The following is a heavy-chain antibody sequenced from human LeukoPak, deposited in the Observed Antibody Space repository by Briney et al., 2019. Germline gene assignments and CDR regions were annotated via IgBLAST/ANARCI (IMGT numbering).Heavy chain of an antibody. D-gene: IGHD3-10*01. Sequence: GASVTVSCKASGYTFTSYGISWVRQAPGQGLEWMGWISAYNGNTNYAQKLQGRVTMTTDTSTSTAYMELRSLRSDDTAVYYCARMEGWFGEPYFDYWGQGTLVTVSS. CDR3: ARMEGWFGEPYFDY. CDR1: GYTFTSYG. V-gene: IGHV1-18*01. CDR2: ISAYNGNT. J-gene: IGHJ4*02.